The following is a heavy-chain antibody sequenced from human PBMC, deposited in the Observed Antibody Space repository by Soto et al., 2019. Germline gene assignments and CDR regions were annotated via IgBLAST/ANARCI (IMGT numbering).Heavy chain of an antibody. J-gene: IGHJ6*03. CDR1: GFTFSDYY. CDR2: ISSSGSTI. D-gene: IGHD2-8*02. V-gene: IGHV3-11*01. CDR3: ARVRGRVLFKYYYYYMDV. Sequence: QVQLMESGGGLVKPGGSLRLSCAASGFTFSDYYMSWIRQAPGKGLEWVSYISSSGSTIYYADSVKGRFTISRDNAKNSLYLQINSLRAEDTGVYYCARVRGRVLFKYYYYYMDVWGKGTTVTVSS.